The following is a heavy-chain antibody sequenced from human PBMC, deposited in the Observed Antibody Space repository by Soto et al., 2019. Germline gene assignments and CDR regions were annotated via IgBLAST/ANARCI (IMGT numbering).Heavy chain of an antibody. V-gene: IGHV4-39*01. CDR1: GGSISSSSYY. Sequence: SETLSLTCTVSGGSISSSSYYWGWIRQPPGKGLEWIGSIYYSGSTYYNPSLKSRVTISVDTSKNQFSLKLSSVTAADTAVYYCARKRMVRGVTLNWFDPWGQGTLVTVSS. CDR2: IYYSGST. D-gene: IGHD3-10*01. CDR3: ARKRMVRGVTLNWFDP. J-gene: IGHJ5*02.